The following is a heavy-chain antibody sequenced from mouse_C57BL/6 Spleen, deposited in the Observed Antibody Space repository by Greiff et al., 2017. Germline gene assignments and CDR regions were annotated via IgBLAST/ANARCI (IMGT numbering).Heavy chain of an antibody. CDR1: GYTFTSYG. Sequence: VQLQESGAELARPGASVKLSCKASGYTFTSYGISWVKQRTGQGLEWIGEIYPRSGNTYYNEKFKGKATLTADKSSSTAYMELRSLTSEDSAVYFCARSERPRYFDVWGTGTTVTVSS. CDR2: IYPRSGNT. CDR3: ARSERPRYFDV. J-gene: IGHJ1*03. V-gene: IGHV1-81*01.